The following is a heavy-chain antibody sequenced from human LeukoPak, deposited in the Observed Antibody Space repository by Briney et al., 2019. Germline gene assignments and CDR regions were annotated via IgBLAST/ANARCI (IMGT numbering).Heavy chain of an antibody. CDR3: ARGGPGSSADWFDP. Sequence: PGGSLRLSCAASGFTFSSYSMNWVRQAPGKGLEWVSSISSSSSYIYYADSVKGRFTISRDNAKNSLYLQMNSLRAEDTAVYYCARGGPGSSADWFDPWGQGTLVTVSS. CDR2: ISSSSSYI. CDR1: GFTFSSYS. D-gene: IGHD6-6*01. V-gene: IGHV3-21*01. J-gene: IGHJ5*02.